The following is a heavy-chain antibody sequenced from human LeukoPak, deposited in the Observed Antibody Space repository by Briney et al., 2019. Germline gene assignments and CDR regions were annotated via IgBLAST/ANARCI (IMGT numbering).Heavy chain of an antibody. CDR3: ARSLGIAAFSRVGWWYYYMDV. CDR2: INPNSGGT. CDR1: GYTFTGYY. D-gene: IGHD6-13*01. J-gene: IGHJ6*03. Sequence: ASVKVSCKASGYTFTGYYMHWVRQAPGQGLEWMGWINPNSGGTNYAQKFQGRVTMTRNTSISTAYMELSSLRSEDTAVYYCARSLGIAAFSRVGWWYYYMDVWGKGTTVTISS. V-gene: IGHV1-2*02.